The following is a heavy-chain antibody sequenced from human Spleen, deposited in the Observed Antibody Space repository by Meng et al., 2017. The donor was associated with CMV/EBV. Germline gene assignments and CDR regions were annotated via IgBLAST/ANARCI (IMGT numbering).Heavy chain of an antibody. J-gene: IGHJ4*02. V-gene: IGHV3-30*04. CDR1: GFTFSSYA. CDR3: ARDSHFDY. Sequence: GESLKISCAASGFTFSSYAMHWVRQAPGKGLELVSIISYDGSNKYSADSVKGRFTISRDNSKNTLYLQMNSLRAEDTAVYYCARDSHFDYWGQGTPVTVSS. CDR2: ISYDGSNK.